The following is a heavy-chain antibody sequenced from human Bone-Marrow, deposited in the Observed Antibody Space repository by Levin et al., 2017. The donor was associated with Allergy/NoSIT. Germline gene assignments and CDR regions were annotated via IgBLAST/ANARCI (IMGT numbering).Heavy chain of an antibody. J-gene: IGHJ4*02. V-gene: IGHV4-34*01. CDR3: ARLGYSYGYRRFDY. D-gene: IGHD5-18*01. CDR1: GGSFSGYY. CDR2: INHSGST. Sequence: PSETLSLTCAVYGGSFSGYYWSWIRQPPGKGLEWIGEINHSGSTNYNPSLKSRVTISVDTSKNQFSLKLSSVTAADTAVYYCARLGYSYGYRRFDYWGQGTLVTVSS.